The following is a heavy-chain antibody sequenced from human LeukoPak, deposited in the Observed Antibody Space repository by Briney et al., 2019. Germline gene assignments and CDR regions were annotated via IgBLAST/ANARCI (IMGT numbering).Heavy chain of an antibody. Sequence: GASVKVSCKASRGTFSSYAISWVRQAPGQGLEWMGGIIPIFGTANYAQKFQGRVTITADKSTSTTYMELSSLRSEDTAVYYCARGGVGYCSGGSCYSTTEFDYWGQGTLVTVSS. CDR1: RGTFSSYA. CDR3: ARGGVGYCSGGSCYSTTEFDY. V-gene: IGHV1-69*06. CDR2: IIPIFGTA. J-gene: IGHJ4*02. D-gene: IGHD2-15*01.